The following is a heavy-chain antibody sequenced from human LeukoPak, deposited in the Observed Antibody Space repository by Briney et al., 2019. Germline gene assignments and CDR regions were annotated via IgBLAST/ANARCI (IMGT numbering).Heavy chain of an antibody. J-gene: IGHJ4*02. CDR1: GYTFTSYD. Sequence: GASVKVSCKASGYTFTSYDINWVRQATGQGLEWMGRMNPNSGNTGYAQKFQGRVTITRNTSISTAYMELSSLRSEDTAVYYCARSGSAEAGGWYSDYWGQGTLVTVSS. CDR3: ARSGSAEAGGWYSDY. D-gene: IGHD6-19*01. CDR2: MNPNSGNT. V-gene: IGHV1-8*03.